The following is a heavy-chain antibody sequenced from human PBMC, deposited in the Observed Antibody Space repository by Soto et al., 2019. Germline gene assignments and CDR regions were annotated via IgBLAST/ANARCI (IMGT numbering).Heavy chain of an antibody. J-gene: IGHJ4*02. CDR2: ISGSGGST. D-gene: IGHD3-16*02. CDR3: AKDVYDDIWGSYRYTPFDY. V-gene: IGHV3-23*01. CDR1: GFTFSSYA. Sequence: GGSLRLSCAASGFTFSSYAMSWVRQAPGKGLEWVSAISGSGGSTYYADSVKGRFTISRDNSKNTLYLQMNSLRAEDTAVYYCAKDVYDDIWGSYRYTPFDYWGQGTLVTVSS.